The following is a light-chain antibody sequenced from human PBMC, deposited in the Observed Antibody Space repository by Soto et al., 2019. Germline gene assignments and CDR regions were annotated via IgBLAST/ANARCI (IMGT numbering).Light chain of an antibody. CDR3: QQSYRFPKT. J-gene: IGKJ1*01. V-gene: IGKV1-39*01. CDR2: AAS. Sequence: DIQMTQSPSTLSGSVGDRVTITCRASQSISTYLHWYQQKPGKAPKLLIYAASTLQSGVPSRFRGSGSGTEFTLTIISLQPEDFETYYCQQSYRFPKTFGRGTKVDIK. CDR1: QSISTY.